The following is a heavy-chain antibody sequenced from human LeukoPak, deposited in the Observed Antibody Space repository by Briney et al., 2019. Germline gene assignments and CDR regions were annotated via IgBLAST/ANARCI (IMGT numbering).Heavy chain of an antibody. CDR3: ARDRVVRSGSYYPPLYYYYGMDV. D-gene: IGHD3-10*01. J-gene: IGHJ6*02. Sequence: GGSLRLSCAASGFTFSSYAMHWVRQAPGKGLEWVAVISYDGSNKYYADSVKGRFTISRDNSKNTLYLQTNSLRAEDTAVYYCARDRVVRSGSYYPPLYYYYGMDVWGQGTTVTVSS. CDR1: GFTFSSYA. V-gene: IGHV3-30*04. CDR2: ISYDGSNK.